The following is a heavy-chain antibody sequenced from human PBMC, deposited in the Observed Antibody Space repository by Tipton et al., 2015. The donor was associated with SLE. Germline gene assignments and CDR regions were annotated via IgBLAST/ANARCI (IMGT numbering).Heavy chain of an antibody. CDR1: GGSISSGGYY. V-gene: IGHV4-31*03. CDR2: IYYSGST. Sequence: LRLSCTVSGGSISSGGYYWSWIRQHPGKGLEWIGYIYYSGSTYYNPSLKSRVTISVDTSKNQFSLKLSSVTAADTAMYYCARLDQYYYDSSGHWGQGTMVTVSS. CDR3: ARLDQYYYDSSGH. J-gene: IGHJ3*01. D-gene: IGHD3-22*01.